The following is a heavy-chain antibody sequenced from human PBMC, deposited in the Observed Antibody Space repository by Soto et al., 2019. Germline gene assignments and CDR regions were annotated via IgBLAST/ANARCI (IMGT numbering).Heavy chain of an antibody. D-gene: IGHD3-22*01. CDR3: ARDGPLYDSSAYYYLY. V-gene: IGHV1-69*01. CDR1: GGTFSNYG. Sequence: QVQLVQSGAEVKKPGSSVKVSCKASGGTFSNYGVTWVRQAPGQGLEWMGGIIPSVGTAKYAQKFQGRVTITADDSTRTAYLELSSLRSEDTAVYYCARDGPLYDSSAYYYLYWGQGTLVTVSS. CDR2: IIPSVGTA. J-gene: IGHJ4*02.